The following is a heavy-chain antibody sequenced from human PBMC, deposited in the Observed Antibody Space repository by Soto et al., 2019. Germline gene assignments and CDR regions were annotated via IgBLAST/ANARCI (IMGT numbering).Heavy chain of an antibody. CDR3: ARGYCSGCSCYSSDRGLFDP. Sequence: LSLTCAVSGYSISSGYYWGWIRQPPGKGLEWIGSIYHSGSTYYNPSLKSRVTISVDTSKNQFSLKLSSVTAADTAVYYCARGYCSGCSCYSSDRGLFDPWGQGTLVTVSS. V-gene: IGHV4-38-2*01. D-gene: IGHD2-15*01. CDR2: IYHSGST. CDR1: GYSISSGYY. J-gene: IGHJ5*02.